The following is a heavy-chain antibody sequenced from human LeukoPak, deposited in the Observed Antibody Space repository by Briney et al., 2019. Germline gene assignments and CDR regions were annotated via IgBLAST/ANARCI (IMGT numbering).Heavy chain of an antibody. D-gene: IGHD7-27*01. J-gene: IGHJ4*02. CDR1: GYTFTSYY. CDR3: ARGHWGYGDY. V-gene: IGHV1-46*01. Sequence: GASVKASCKASGYTFTSYYIHWVRQAPGQGLEWMGIINPSGGSTTYAQKFQGRVTMTRDTSTSTVYMELSSLRYEDTAVYYCARGHWGYGDYWGQGTLVTVSS. CDR2: INPSGGST.